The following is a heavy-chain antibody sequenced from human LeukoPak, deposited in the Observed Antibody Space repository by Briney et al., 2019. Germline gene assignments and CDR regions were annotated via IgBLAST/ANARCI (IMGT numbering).Heavy chain of an antibody. CDR3: ARDSPGITIFGVVTPN. V-gene: IGHV3-7*05. CDR1: GFTFSSFW. D-gene: IGHD3-3*01. CDR2: IKQDGSEK. J-gene: IGHJ1*01. Sequence: PGGSLRLSCSASGFTFSSFWMSWVRQAPGKGLEWVAKIKQDGSEKYYVDSVKGRFTISRDNAKNSLYLQMNSLRAEDTAVYYCARDSPGITIFGVVTPNGGQGTLVTVSS.